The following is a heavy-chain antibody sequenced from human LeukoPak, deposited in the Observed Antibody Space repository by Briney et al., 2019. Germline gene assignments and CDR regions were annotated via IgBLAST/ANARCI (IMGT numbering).Heavy chain of an antibody. D-gene: IGHD3-10*01. V-gene: IGHV1-18*01. CDR3: ARAQTYYYGSGSTYNWSDP. J-gene: IGHJ5*02. CDR1: GYTFTSYG. CDR2: ISAYNGNT. Sequence: ASVKVSCKASGYTFTSYGISWVRQAPGQGLEWMGWISAYNGNTNYAQKLQGRVTMTTDTSTSTAYMELRSLRSEDTAVYYCARAQTYYYGSGSTYNWSDPWGQGTLVTVSS.